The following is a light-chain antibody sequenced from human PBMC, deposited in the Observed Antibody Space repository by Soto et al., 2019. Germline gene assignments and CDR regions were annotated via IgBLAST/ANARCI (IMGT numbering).Light chain of an antibody. J-gene: IGLJ3*02. CDR1: SSDLGSYNL. CDR2: EGN. CDR3: CSYAGSSTLV. Sequence: QSALTQPASVSGSPGQSITISCTGSSSDLGSYNLVSWYQQHPGKAPKLMIYEGNKRPSGVSNRFSGSKSDNTASLTISGVQAEDEADYYCCSYAGSSTLVFGGGTKLTVL. V-gene: IGLV2-23*01.